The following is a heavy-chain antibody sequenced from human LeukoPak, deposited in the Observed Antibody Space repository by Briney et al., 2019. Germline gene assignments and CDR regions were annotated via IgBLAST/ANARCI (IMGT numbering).Heavy chain of an antibody. D-gene: IGHD6-19*01. CDR3: ARHAFPDSSGWQSTRRLYYFDY. CDR1: GFTFSSYA. CDR2: ISYDGSNK. V-gene: IGHV3-30-3*01. J-gene: IGHJ4*02. Sequence: HPGRSLRLSCAASGFTFSSYAMHWVRQAPGKGLEWVAVISYDGSNKYYADSVKGRFTISRDNSKNTLYLQMNSLRAEDTAVYYCARHAFPDSSGWQSTRRLYYFDYWGQGTLVTVSS.